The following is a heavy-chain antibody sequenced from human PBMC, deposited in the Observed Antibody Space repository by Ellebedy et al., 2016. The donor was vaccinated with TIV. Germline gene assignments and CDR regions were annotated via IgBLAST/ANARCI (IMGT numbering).Heavy chain of an antibody. CDR2: IFPSNSEI. J-gene: IGHJ4*02. CDR1: GYTFTHYW. D-gene: IGHD1-1*01. CDR3: ARSATAGTLYLEY. V-gene: IGHV5-51*01. Sequence: GESLKISCQGSGYTFTHYWIAWVRQMPGKGLEWLGVIFPSNSEIKYSPSFQGRVTFSVDKSITTAHLQWSSLETTDTAMYYCARSATAGTLYLEYWGQGTLVTVSS.